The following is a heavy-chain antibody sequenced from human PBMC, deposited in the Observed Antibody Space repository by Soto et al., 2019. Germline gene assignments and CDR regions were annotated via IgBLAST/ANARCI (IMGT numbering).Heavy chain of an antibody. CDR2: IYHSGST. CDR1: GGSISSSNW. Sequence: SETLSLTCAVSGGSISSSNWWSWVRQPPGKGLEWIGKIYHSGSTNYNPSLKSRVTLSVDKSKNQFSLKLSSVTAADTAVYYCARKTTRYCSGGSCYPLGYYYGMDVWGQGTTVTVSS. CDR3: ARKTTRYCSGGSCYPLGYYYGMDV. V-gene: IGHV4-4*02. J-gene: IGHJ6*02. D-gene: IGHD2-15*01.